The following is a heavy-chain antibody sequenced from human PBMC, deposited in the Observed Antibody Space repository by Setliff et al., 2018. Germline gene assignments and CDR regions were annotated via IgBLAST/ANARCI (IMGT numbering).Heavy chain of an antibody. D-gene: IGHD2-21*02. Sequence: PSETLSLTCGVSGYSISSGYYWGWIRQPPGKGLEWVSVIYSGGDTYYADSVKGRFTIYRDNSKNTLYLQMNSLRLEDTAIYYCARDAGGDYDNWGQGTLVTVSS. V-gene: IGHV3-53*05. CDR1: GYSISSGYY. CDR3: ARDAGGDYDN. J-gene: IGHJ4*02. CDR2: IYSGGDT.